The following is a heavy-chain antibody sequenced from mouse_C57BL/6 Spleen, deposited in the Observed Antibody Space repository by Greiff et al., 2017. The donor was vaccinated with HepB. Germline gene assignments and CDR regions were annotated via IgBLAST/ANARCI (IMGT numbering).Heavy chain of an antibody. D-gene: IGHD1-1*01. CDR1: GYTFTSYW. Sequence: QVQLQQSGAELAKPGASVKLSCKASGYTFTSYWMHWVKQRPGQGLEWIGYINPSSGYTKYNQKFKDKAILTADKSSSTAYMQLSSLTYEDSAVYYCARVTTVDHWGQGTTLTVSS. J-gene: IGHJ2*01. V-gene: IGHV1-7*01. CDR2: INPSSGYT. CDR3: ARVTTVDH.